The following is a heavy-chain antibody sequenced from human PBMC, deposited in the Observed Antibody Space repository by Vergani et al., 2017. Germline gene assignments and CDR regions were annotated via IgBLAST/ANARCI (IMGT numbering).Heavy chain of an antibody. D-gene: IGHD6-19*01. V-gene: IGHV1-69*09. CDR2: IIPIVDIA. Sequence: QVQLVQSGAAVKKPGASVKVSCKASGYTFTSYTISWVRQAPGQGLEWMGRIIPIVDIANYAQKFQGRVTITADKSTSTAYMELSSLRSEDTAVYYCASAEAGLDAFDIWGQGTMVTVSS. CDR1: GYTFTSYT. J-gene: IGHJ3*02. CDR3: ASAEAGLDAFDI.